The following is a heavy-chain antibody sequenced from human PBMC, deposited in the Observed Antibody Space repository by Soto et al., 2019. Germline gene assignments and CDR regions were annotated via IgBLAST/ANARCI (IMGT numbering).Heavy chain of an antibody. CDR1: GGSISVYY. V-gene: IGHV4-59*01. CDR2: IYASGSP. D-gene: IGHD1-26*01. CDR3: ARGVGSSPPQY. J-gene: IGHJ4*02. Sequence: SETLSLTCTISGGSISVYYWSWIRQTAGQGLEWIGYIYASGSPYYNPSLRSRVTISADTSKTQISLKLTSPTAADTAVYYCARGVGSSPPQYWGRGTLVTVSS.